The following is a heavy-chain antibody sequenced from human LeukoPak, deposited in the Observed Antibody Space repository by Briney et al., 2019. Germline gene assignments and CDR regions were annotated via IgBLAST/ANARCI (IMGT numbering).Heavy chain of an antibody. CDR2: ISYDGNNK. CDR1: GFTFSSYG. CDR3: AKAGYTSSWFDY. D-gene: IGHD6-13*01. J-gene: IGHJ5*01. V-gene: IGHV3-30*19. Sequence: GGSLRLSCAASGFTFSSYGMHWVRQAPGKGLEWVAAISYDGNNKYYADSVKGRFTISRDNSKNTLYPQMNSLRAEDTAVFYCAKAGYTSSWFDYWGQGTLVTVSS.